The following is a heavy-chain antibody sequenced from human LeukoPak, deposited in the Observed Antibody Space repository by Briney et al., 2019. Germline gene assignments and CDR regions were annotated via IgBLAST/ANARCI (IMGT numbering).Heavy chain of an antibody. CDR3: ARVSAVAGTDY. J-gene: IGHJ4*02. Sequence: SETLSLTCTVSGGSISSSGYYWSWIRQPPGKGLEWIGYIYYSGSTNYNPSLKSRVTISVDTSKNQFSLKLSSVTAADTAVYYCARVSAVAGTDYWGQGTLVTVSS. CDR2: IYYSGST. D-gene: IGHD6-19*01. CDR1: GGSISSSGYY. V-gene: IGHV4-61*08.